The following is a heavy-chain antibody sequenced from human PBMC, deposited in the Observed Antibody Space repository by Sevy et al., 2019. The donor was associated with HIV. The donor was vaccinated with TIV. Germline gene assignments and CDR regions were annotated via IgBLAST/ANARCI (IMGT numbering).Heavy chain of an antibody. J-gene: IGHJ6*02. Sequence: GGSLRLSCAASGFTFSNAWMSWVRQAPGKGLEWVGRIKSKTDGGTTDYAAPVKGRFTISRDDSKNTLYLQMNSLKTEDTAGYYCTGCGVPGYYYYGMDVWGQGTTVTVSS. V-gene: IGHV3-15*01. CDR1: GFTFSNAW. D-gene: IGHD3-10*01. CDR2: IKSKTDGGTT. CDR3: TGCGVPGYYYYGMDV.